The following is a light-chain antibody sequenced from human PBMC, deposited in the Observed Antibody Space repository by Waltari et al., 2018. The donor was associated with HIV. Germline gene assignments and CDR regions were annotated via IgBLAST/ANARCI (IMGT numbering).Light chain of an antibody. Sequence: QSALIQPASVSGSPGQSITISCTGPRSDVGGYNYVPWYQQHPGKAPKLSIYDVSNRPSGVSNRFSGSKSGNTASLTISGLQAEDEADYYCSSYTSSSTWVFGGGTKLTVL. CDR1: RSDVGGYNY. J-gene: IGLJ3*02. V-gene: IGLV2-14*03. CDR3: SSYTSSSTWV. CDR2: DVS.